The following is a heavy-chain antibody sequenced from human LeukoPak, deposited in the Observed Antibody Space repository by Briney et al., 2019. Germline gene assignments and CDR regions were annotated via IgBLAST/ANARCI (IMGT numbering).Heavy chain of an antibody. CDR3: ASGTFYGDYDY. J-gene: IGHJ4*02. D-gene: IGHD4-17*01. CDR2: IYDYAST. V-gene: IGHV4-4*09. Sequence: SETLSLTCTVSDGSISPYYWSWIRQSPGKGLEWIGYIYDYASTSYNPSLHSRVSISMDTSKNQFSLKLSSVTAADTAVYYCASGTFYGDYDYWGQGTLVTVSS. CDR1: DGSISPYY.